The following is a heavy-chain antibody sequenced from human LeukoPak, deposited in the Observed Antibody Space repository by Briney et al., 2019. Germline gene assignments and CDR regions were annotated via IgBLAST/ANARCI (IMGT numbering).Heavy chain of an antibody. Sequence: PGGSLRLSCPASGFSFSTYWMSWVRQAPGKGLEWVSGINWNGGSTGYADSVKGRFTISRDNAKNSLYLQMNSLRAEDTALYYCARAFAALYFDYWGQGTLVTVSS. J-gene: IGHJ4*02. CDR3: ARAFAALYFDY. V-gene: IGHV3-20*04. CDR2: INWNGGST. D-gene: IGHD6-6*01. CDR1: GFSFSTYW.